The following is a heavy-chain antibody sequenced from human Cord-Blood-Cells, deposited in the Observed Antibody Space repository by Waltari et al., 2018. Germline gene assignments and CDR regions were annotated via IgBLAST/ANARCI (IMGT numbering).Heavy chain of an antibody. CDR2: ISYDGSNK. CDR1: GFTFSSYA. CDR3: ARDSRSGGMDV. Sequence: QVPLVESGGGVVKPGRSLRLSCARSGFTFSSYAMHCVRQAPGKGLEWVAVISYDGSNKYYADSVKGRFTISRDNSKNTLYLQMNSLRAEDTAVYYCARDSRSGGMDVWGQGTTVTVSS. J-gene: IGHJ6*02. V-gene: IGHV3-30-3*01.